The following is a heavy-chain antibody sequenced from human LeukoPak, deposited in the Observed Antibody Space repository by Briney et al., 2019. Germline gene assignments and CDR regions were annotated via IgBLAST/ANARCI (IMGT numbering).Heavy chain of an antibody. D-gene: IGHD2-15*01. CDR2: MNPNSGNT. V-gene: IGHV1-8*01. Sequence: ASVKVSCKASGYTFTSYDINWVRQATGQGLEWMGWMNPNSGNTGYAQKFQGRVTMTRNTSISTAYMELSRLRSDDTAVYYCARADCSGGSCYKSAMWYWGQGTLVTVSS. CDR3: ARADCSGGSCYKSAMWY. CDR1: GYTFTSYD. J-gene: IGHJ4*02.